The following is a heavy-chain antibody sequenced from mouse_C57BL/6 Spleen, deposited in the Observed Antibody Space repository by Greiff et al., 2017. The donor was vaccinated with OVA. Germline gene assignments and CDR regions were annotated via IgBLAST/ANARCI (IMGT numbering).Heavy chain of an antibody. V-gene: IGHV1-80*01. CDR1: GYAFSSYW. CDR3: ARGFVITTVVPSLDY. J-gene: IGHJ2*01. Sequence: QVQLQQSGAELVKPGASVKISCKASGYAFSSYWMNWVKQRPGKGLEWIGQIYPGDGDTNYNGKFKGKATLTADKSSSTAYMQLSSLTSEDSAVYFCARGFVITTVVPSLDYWGQGTTLTVSS. CDR2: IYPGDGDT. D-gene: IGHD1-1*01.